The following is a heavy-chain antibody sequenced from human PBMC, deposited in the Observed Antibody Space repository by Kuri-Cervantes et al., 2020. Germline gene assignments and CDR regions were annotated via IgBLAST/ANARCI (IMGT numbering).Heavy chain of an antibody. J-gene: IGHJ4*02. V-gene: IGHV4-4*07. CDR2: IYTSGST. Sequence: GSLRLSCTVSGGSISSYYWSWIRQPAGKGLEWIGRIYTSGSTNYNPSLKSRVTMSVDTSKNQFSLKLSSVTAADTAVYYCARDGTTVAGRGVFDYWGQGTLVTVSS. CDR1: GGSISSYY. D-gene: IGHD6-19*01. CDR3: ARDGTTVAGRGVFDY.